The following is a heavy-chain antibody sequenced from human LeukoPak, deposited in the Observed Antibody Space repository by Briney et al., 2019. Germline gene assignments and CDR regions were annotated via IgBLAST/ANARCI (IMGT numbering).Heavy chain of an antibody. V-gene: IGHV3-7*01. CDR1: GFAFSCYW. J-gene: IGHJ4*02. Sequence: GSLRLSCAASGFAFSCYWMNWVRQAPGKGLEWVANIKQDGSEKSYVDSVKGRLTTSRDNAKNTLYLQMTTLRAEDTAVYFCARHTSDWYKEGANWGQGTPVTVSS. D-gene: IGHD6-19*01. CDR3: ARHTSDWYKEGAN. CDR2: IKQDGSEK.